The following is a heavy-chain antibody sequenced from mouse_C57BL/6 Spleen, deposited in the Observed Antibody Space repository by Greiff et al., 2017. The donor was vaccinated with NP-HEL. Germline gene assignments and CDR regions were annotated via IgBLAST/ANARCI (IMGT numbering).Heavy chain of an antibody. CDR1: GFTFSSYG. Sequence: EVKVVESGGDLVKPGGSLELSCAASGFTFSSYGMSWVRQTPDKRLEWVATISSGGSYTYYPDSVKGRFTISRDNAKNTLYLQMSSLKSEDTAMYYCARITTVVATDYWGQGTTLTVAS. CDR2: ISSGGSYT. CDR3: ARITTVVATDY. V-gene: IGHV5-6*01. J-gene: IGHJ2*01. D-gene: IGHD1-1*01.